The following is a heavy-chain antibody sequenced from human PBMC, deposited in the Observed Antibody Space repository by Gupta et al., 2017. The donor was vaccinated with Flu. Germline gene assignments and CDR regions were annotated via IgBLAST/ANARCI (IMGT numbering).Heavy chain of an antibody. CDR1: GDSIVSGSFY. V-gene: IGHV4-61*02. CDR2: VYISGTT. J-gene: IGHJ5*01. CDR3: AREYSSSPVDS. Sequence: QVQLRESGPGLVKPSQTLLLSCTVSGDSIVSGSFYWSWIRQPAGKGLEWIGRVYISGTTNYNPSLKSRVTVTIDTSKNQFYLKMTSVTAADTAMYYCAREYSSSPVDSWGQGALVTVSS. D-gene: IGHD6-6*01.